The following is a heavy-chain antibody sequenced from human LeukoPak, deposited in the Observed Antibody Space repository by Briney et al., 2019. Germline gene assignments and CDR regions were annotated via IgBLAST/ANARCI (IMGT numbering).Heavy chain of an antibody. V-gene: IGHV3-23*01. CDR3: AKGVDASGIYYYFYMDV. J-gene: IGHJ6*03. Sequence: GGSLRLSCAASGFTFSDYYMSWIRQAPGKGLEWVSGISGSGGGRYYADSVKGRFTISRDNSKNTLYLQMNNLRAEDTAVYYCAKGVDASGIYYYFYMDVWGKGTTVTVSS. CDR1: GFTFSDYY. D-gene: IGHD3-16*01. CDR2: ISGSGGGR.